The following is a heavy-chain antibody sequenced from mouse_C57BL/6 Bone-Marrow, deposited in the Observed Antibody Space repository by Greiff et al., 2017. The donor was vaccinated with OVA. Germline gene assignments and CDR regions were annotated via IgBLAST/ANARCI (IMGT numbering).Heavy chain of an antibody. J-gene: IGHJ4*01. D-gene: IGHD1-1*01. CDR3: ARSYYYPYAMDY. CDR2: ISDGGSYT. CDR1: GFTFSSYA. Sequence: EVKVVESGGGLVKPGGSLKLSCAASGFTFSSYAMSWVRQTPEKRLEWVATISDGGSYTYYPDNVKGRFTISRDNAKNNLYLQMSHLKSEDTAMYYCARSYYYPYAMDYWGQGTSVTVSS. V-gene: IGHV5-4*03.